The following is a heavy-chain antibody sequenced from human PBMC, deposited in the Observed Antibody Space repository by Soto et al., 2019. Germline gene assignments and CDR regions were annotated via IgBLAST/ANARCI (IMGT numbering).Heavy chain of an antibody. V-gene: IGHV3-74*01. CDR2: INSDGSST. D-gene: IGHD3-22*01. CDR1: GFTFSGYW. J-gene: IGHJ4*02. CDR3: AGVKLGYDNTYL. Sequence: GGSLRLSCAASGFTFSGYWMHWVRQAPGKGLVWVSRINSDGSSTSHADSVKGRFTISRDNAKNNLYLEMNSLRAEDTAVYYCAGVKLGYDNTYLWGQGTLGTVAS.